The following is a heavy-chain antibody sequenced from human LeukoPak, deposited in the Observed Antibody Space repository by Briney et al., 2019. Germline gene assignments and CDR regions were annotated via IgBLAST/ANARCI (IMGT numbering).Heavy chain of an antibody. CDR2: IYYSGST. D-gene: IGHD2-2*01. CDR3: ARSRIYQGITFDY. J-gene: IGHJ4*02. Sequence: PSQTLSLTCTVSGGSISSYYWSWIRQPPGKGLEWIGYIYYSGSTNYNPSLKSRVTISVDTSKNQFSLKLSSVTAADTAVYYCARSRIYQGITFDYWGQGTLVTVSS. CDR1: GGSISSYY. V-gene: IGHV4-59*01.